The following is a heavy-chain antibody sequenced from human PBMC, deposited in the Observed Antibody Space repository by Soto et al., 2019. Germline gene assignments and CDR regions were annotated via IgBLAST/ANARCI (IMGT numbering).Heavy chain of an antibody. J-gene: IGHJ4*02. V-gene: IGHV4-34*01. CDR2: INHSGNT. D-gene: IGHD1-26*01. CDR3: ARHHVRGRTIAGAAEF. CDR1: GNSLSGYY. Sequence: SETLSLTCAVYGNSLSGYYWSWIRQPPGKALEWIGEINHSGNTNYNPSLKSRVTISVDTSKNQLFLNLSSVTAADTAMYYCARHHVRGRTIAGAAEFWGQGTLVTVSS.